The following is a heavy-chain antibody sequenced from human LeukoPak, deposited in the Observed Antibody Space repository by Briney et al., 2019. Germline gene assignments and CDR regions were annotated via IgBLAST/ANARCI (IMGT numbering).Heavy chain of an antibody. CDR2: ISSNGGST. Sequence: GGSLRLSCAASGFTFSSYAMHWVRQAPGKGLEYVSAISSNGGSTYYANSVKGRFTISRDNSKNTLYLQMGSLRAEDMAVYYCARGSPQQQLFLFDYWGQGTLVTVSS. D-gene: IGHD6-13*01. CDR3: ARGSPQQQLFLFDY. CDR1: GFTFSSYA. J-gene: IGHJ4*02. V-gene: IGHV3-64*01.